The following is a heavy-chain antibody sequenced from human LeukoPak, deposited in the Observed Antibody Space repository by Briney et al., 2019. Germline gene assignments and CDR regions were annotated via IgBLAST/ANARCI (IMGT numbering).Heavy chain of an antibody. CDR1: GGTFSSYA. CDR3: ARAPRIAAAGLDAFDI. Sequence: GASVKVSCKASGGTFSSYAISWVRQAPGQGLEWMGGIIPIFGTANYAQKFQGRVTITTDESTSTAYMELSSLRSEDTAVYYCARAPRIAAAGLDAFDIWGRGTMVTVSS. D-gene: IGHD6-13*01. CDR2: IIPIFGTA. V-gene: IGHV1-69*05. J-gene: IGHJ3*02.